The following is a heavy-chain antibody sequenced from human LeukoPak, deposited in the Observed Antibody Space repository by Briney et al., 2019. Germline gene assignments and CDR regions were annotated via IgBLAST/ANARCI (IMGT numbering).Heavy chain of an antibody. Sequence: GGSLRLSCAGSGFTVSSNYMSWVRQAPGKGLEWVSVIYTGGNTYYADSVKGRFTISRDNPKNTLYLQMNSLRAEDTAVYYCARGLIYSPNWFDPWGQGTLVTVSS. CDR2: IYTGGNT. D-gene: IGHD4-11*01. CDR1: GFTVSSNY. CDR3: ARGLIYSPNWFDP. J-gene: IGHJ5*02. V-gene: IGHV3-66*01.